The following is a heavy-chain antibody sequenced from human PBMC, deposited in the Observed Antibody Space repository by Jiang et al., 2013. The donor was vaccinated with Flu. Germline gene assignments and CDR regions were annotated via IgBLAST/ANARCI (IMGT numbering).Heavy chain of an antibody. D-gene: IGHD3-10*01. CDR2: MYYSGSI. CDR3: ARSHDGVREYNFDS. J-gene: IGHJ4*03. CDR1: GASIDSSTYS. Sequence: GPGLVKPSQTLSLTCAVSGASIDSSTYSWNWIRQAPGKGLEWIGYMYYSGSIFYNPSLKSRVSISIDTSNNGLSLEVSSVTAADTAVYYCARSHDGVREYNFDSVGPGILVTVSS. V-gene: IGHV4-30-4*07.